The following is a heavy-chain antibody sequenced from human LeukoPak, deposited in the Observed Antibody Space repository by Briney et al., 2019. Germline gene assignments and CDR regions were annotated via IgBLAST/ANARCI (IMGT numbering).Heavy chain of an antibody. CDR3: SRSYYSSSWYYFDH. CDR2: ISIGDGRT. Sequence: ASVKVSCKTSGYTFNNFGITWVRQAPGQGPEWIGWISIGDGRTQYGRKFQDRVSMTREMSSNTAFLELSSLRSDDTAVYFCSRSYYSSSWYYFDHWGQGTLVIVS. V-gene: IGHV1-18*01. CDR1: GYTFNNFG. D-gene: IGHD2-15*01. J-gene: IGHJ4*02.